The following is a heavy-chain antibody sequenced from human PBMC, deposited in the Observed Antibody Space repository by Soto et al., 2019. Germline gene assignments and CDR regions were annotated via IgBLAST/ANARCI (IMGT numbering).Heavy chain of an antibody. D-gene: IGHD1-1*01. J-gene: IGHJ4*02. CDR1: GFTFSTYA. Sequence: GGSLRLSCAASGFTFSTYAMSWVRQAPGKGLEWVSAISGGSGSTYYADSVKGRFTISRDNSKNTLYLQMNSLRAEDTAVYYCAKVKGYGPRKPFDSWGQGTLVTVFS. V-gene: IGHV3-23*01. CDR3: AKVKGYGPRKPFDS. CDR2: ISGGSGST.